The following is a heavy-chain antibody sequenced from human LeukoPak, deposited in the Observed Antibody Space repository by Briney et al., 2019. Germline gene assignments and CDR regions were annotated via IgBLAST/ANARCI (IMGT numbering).Heavy chain of an antibody. J-gene: IGHJ4*02. CDR3: ARAGDSSGYYDFWYYFDY. D-gene: IGHD3-22*01. Sequence: SETLSLTCNDSGGSISSYYWSWIRQPPGKGLEWIGYIYSSGSTNYNPSLKSRVTISVDTSKNQFSLKLSSVTAADTAVYYCARAGDSSGYYDFWYYFDYWGQGTLVTVSS. CDR2: IYSSGST. CDR1: GGSISSYY. V-gene: IGHV4-59*01.